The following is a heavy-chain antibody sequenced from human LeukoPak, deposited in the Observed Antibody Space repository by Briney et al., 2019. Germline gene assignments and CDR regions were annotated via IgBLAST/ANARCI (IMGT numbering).Heavy chain of an antibody. CDR1: GFTVSSNS. CDR2: IYDGGST. Sequence: GGSLRLSCAASGFTVSSNSMSWVRQAPGKGLEWVSVIYDGGSTYHTDSVKGRFSISRDNSKNTVYLQMNSLRAEDTAIYYCAKDGAPQQLVIYWGRGTLVTVSS. V-gene: IGHV3-53*01. J-gene: IGHJ4*02. CDR3: AKDGAPQQLVIY. D-gene: IGHD6-13*01.